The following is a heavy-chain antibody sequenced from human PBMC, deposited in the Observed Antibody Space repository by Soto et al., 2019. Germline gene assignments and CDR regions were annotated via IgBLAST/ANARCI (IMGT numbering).Heavy chain of an antibody. Sequence: PSETLSLTCTVSGGSISSYYWSWIRQPPGKGLEWIGYIYYSGSTNYNPSLKSRVTISVDTSKNQFSLKLSSVTAADTAVYYCARGVNRPFYFDYWGQGTLVTVSS. D-gene: IGHD3-22*01. V-gene: IGHV4-59*01. J-gene: IGHJ4*02. CDR1: GGSISSYY. CDR3: ARGVNRPFYFDY. CDR2: IYYSGST.